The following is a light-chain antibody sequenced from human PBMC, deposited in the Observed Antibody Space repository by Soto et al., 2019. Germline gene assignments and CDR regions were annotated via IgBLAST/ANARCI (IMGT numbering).Light chain of an antibody. V-gene: IGKV3-20*01. Sequence: EIVLTQSPGTLSLSPGERATLSCRASHAIRSNYLAWYQQKPGQAPRLLIYATSTRATGIPDRFRGSGSGTDFTLTITRLEPGDFAVYFCQHYGTSPPRTFGPGTKVDIK. CDR1: HAIRSNY. CDR3: QHYGTSPPRT. CDR2: ATS. J-gene: IGKJ3*01.